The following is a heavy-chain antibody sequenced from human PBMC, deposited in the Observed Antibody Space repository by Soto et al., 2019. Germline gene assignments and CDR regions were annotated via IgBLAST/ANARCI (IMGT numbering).Heavy chain of an antibody. CDR1: GFTVSSNY. V-gene: IGHV3-53*01. D-gene: IGHD5-12*01. Sequence: EVQLVESGGGLIQPGGSLRLSCAASGFTVSSNYMSWVRQAPGKGLEWVAGIYIGGTTYYADSVRGRFTISRDNSKNTLFLQMNSLSDEDTAVYYCARGDGYNFFGYWGQGTLVTVSS. J-gene: IGHJ4*02. CDR3: ARGDGYNFFGY. CDR2: IYIGGTT.